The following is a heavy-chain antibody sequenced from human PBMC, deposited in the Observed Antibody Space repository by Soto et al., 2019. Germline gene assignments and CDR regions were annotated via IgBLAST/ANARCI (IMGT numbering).Heavy chain of an antibody. CDR1: GYSITSSSF. D-gene: IGHD6-19*01. V-gene: IGHV4-38-2*01. CDR2: IHLGGTT. Sequence: SETLSLTCAVSGYSITSSSFWGWIRQPPGKGLEWIGSIHLGGTTYYDPSLKSRVTISLDTSRNEFSLRLTSVTAADTAVYYCARPRPNFGAVASSGQGALVTVSS. J-gene: IGHJ5*02. CDR3: ARPRPNFGAVAS.